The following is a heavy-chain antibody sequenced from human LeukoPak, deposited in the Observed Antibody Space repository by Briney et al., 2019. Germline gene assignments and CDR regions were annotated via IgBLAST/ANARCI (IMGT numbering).Heavy chain of an antibody. V-gene: IGHV4-39*07. Sequence: ASETLSLTCTVSGGSITSGTYYWGWIRQPPGKGLEWIGSIYFGDSTYYNPSLKSRVTISVDRSKNQFSLKLSSVTAADTAVYYCARGESETGDPGGFDYWGQGTLVTVSS. J-gene: IGHJ4*02. D-gene: IGHD7-27*01. CDR3: ARGESETGDPGGFDY. CDR2: IYFGDST. CDR1: GGSITSGTYY.